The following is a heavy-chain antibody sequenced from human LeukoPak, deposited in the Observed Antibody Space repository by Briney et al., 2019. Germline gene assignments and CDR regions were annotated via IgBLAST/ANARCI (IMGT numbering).Heavy chain of an antibody. D-gene: IGHD6-13*01. CDR3: VKEGGRDTAAAYY. CDR2: ILRNSGSI. J-gene: IGHJ4*02. CDR1: GFTFDDYA. Sequence: PGRSLRLSCAASGFTFDDYAMHWARQAPGKGLEWVSGILRNSGSIGYADSVKGRFTISRDDAKNSLYLQMNSLRAEDTALYYCVKEGGRDTAAAYYWGQGTLVSVSS. V-gene: IGHV3-9*01.